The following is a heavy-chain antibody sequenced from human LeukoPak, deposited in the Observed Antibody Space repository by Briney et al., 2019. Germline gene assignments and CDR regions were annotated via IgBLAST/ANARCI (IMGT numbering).Heavy chain of an antibody. Sequence: PSETLSLTCAVYGGSFSGYYWSWIRQPPGKGLEWIGEINHSGSTNYNPSLKSRVTISVDTSKNQFSLKLSSVTAADTAVYYCARGDSRGYYGSGSYYNPKYNWFDPWGPGTLVTVSS. CDR1: GGSFSGYY. CDR2: INHSGST. CDR3: ARGDSRGYYGSGSYYNPKYNWFDP. V-gene: IGHV4-34*01. D-gene: IGHD3-10*01. J-gene: IGHJ5*02.